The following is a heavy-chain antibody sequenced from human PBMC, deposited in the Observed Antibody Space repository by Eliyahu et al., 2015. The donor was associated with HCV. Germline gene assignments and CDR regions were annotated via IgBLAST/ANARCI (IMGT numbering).Heavy chain of an antibody. V-gene: IGHV1-58*02. Sequence: QMQVVQSGPEVRKPGTSVKVSCKASGFTFGNSAMQWVRQARGQRPWGVRWVVLGNGNTKYAQKFQQRVTFSSDMSTSTVYMEVRSLKYEDTAVYYCAADDLATGYWGQGTLLTVSS. CDR2: VVLGNGNT. CDR3: AADDLATGY. J-gene: IGHJ4*02. CDR1: GFTFGNSA. D-gene: IGHD5-12*01.